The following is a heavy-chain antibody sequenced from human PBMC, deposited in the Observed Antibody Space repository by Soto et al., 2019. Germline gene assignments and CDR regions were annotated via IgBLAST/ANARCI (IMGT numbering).Heavy chain of an antibody. V-gene: IGHV4-59*01. Sequence: SETLSLTCTVSGGSISSYYWTWIRQPPGRGLEWIGDVYYSGNTNSNPSLKSRVTISVDTSRSQFSLELKSVTTADTAVYYCARALSFHDVLTGRGWVFYFDYWGHGALVTVSS. CDR2: VYYSGNT. J-gene: IGHJ4*01. CDR1: GGSISSYY. CDR3: ARALSFHDVLTGRGWVFYFDY. D-gene: IGHD3-9*01.